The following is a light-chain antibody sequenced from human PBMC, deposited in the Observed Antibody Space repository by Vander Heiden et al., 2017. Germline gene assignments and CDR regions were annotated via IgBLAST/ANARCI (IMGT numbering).Light chain of an antibody. CDR3: AAGDGSLNGYV. J-gene: IGLJ1*01. CDR2: SNN. CDR1: RANIGRNT. Sequence: QSVLTQPPSASGTPGQRVTIPCSGSRANIGRNTVDWYQQLPGTAPKLLMFSNNQRPSGVPDRFSGSKSGTSASLVISGLQSEDEADYYCAAGDGSLNGYVFGTGTKVIVL. V-gene: IGLV1-44*01.